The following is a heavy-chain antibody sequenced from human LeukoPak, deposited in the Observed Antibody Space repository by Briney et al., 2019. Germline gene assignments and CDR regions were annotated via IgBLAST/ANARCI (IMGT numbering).Heavy chain of an antibody. CDR3: ARVQGITMIVVVSPGAFDI. Sequence: TSETLSLTCAVSGGSISSSNWWSWVRQPPGKGLEWIGEIYHSGSTNYNPSLKSRVTISVDKSKNQFSLKLSSVTAADTAVYYCARVQGITMIVVVSPGAFDIWGQGTMVTVSS. CDR1: GGSISSSNW. D-gene: IGHD3-22*01. CDR2: IYHSGST. V-gene: IGHV4-4*02. J-gene: IGHJ3*02.